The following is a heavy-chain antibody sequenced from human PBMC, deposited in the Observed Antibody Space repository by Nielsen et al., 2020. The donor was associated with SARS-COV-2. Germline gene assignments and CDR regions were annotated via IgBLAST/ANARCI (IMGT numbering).Heavy chain of an antibody. Sequence: ASVKVSCKVSGYTLTELSMHWVRQAPGKGLEWMGGFDPEGGETIYAQKFQGRVTMTEDTSTDTAYMELSSLRSEDTAVYYCATAPGIAAATTGWFDPWGQGTLVTVSS. CDR3: ATAPGIAAATTGWFDP. V-gene: IGHV1-24*01. J-gene: IGHJ5*02. CDR2: FDPEGGET. CDR1: GYTLTELS. D-gene: IGHD6-13*01.